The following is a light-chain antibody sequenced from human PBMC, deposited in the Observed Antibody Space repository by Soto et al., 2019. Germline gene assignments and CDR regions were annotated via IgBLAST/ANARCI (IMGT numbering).Light chain of an antibody. CDR2: DVS. J-gene: IGLJ2*01. V-gene: IGLV2-14*03. Sequence: QSALTQPASVSGSPGQSITISCTGTSSDVGAYNYVSWYKQHPGKAPQLMIYDVSDRPAGVSDRFSGSKSGNTASLTISGLRTEDEADYYCGSYTISSTLVFGGGTKLTVL. CDR3: GSYTISSTLV. CDR1: SSDVGAYNY.